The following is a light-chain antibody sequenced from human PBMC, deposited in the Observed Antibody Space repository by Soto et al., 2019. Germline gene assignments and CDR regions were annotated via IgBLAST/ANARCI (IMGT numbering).Light chain of an antibody. Sequence: QSVLTQPPSASGSPGQSVAISCTGTSSDVGGYNYVSWYQQHPGKAPKLMIYEVNKRPSGVPDRFSGSKSGNTASLTVSGLQGEDEADYYCSSYAGSSNVFGTGTKVNVL. CDR2: EVN. CDR1: SSDVGGYNY. CDR3: SSYAGSSNV. V-gene: IGLV2-8*01. J-gene: IGLJ1*01.